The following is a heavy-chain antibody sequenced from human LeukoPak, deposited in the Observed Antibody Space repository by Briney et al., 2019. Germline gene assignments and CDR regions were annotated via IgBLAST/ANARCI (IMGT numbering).Heavy chain of an antibody. CDR2: ISSSSSYI. J-gene: IGHJ4*02. Sequence: GGSLRLSCAASGFTFSSYSMNWVRQAPGKWLEWVSSISSSSSYIYYADSVKGRFTISRDNAKNSLYLQMNSLRAEDTAVYYCARSRVARSGSSSTFDYWGQGTLVTVSS. CDR3: ARSRVARSGSSSTFDY. D-gene: IGHD6-6*01. V-gene: IGHV3-21*01. CDR1: GFTFSSYS.